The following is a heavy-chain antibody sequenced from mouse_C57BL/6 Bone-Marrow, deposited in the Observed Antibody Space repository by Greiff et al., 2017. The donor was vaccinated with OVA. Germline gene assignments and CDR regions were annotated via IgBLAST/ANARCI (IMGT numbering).Heavy chain of an antibody. CDR2: IDPEDGDT. V-gene: IGHV14-1*01. Sequence: EVQLQQSGAELVRPGASVKLSCTASGFNIKDYYMHWVKQRPEQGLEWIGRIDPEDGDTEYAPKFQGKATMTADTSSNTAYLQLSSLTSEDTAVYYCTTWDYSLDAMDYWGQGTTLTVSS. D-gene: IGHD1-1*01. CDR3: TTWDYSLDAMDY. CDR1: GFNIKDYY. J-gene: IGHJ2*01.